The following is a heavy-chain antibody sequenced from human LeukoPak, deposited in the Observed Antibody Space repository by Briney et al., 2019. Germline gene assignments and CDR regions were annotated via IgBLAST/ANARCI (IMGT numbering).Heavy chain of an antibody. CDR3: ARDGLAIAARPLYYFDY. D-gene: IGHD6-6*01. J-gene: IGHJ4*02. Sequence: ASVKVSCKASGYTFTSYYMHWVRQAPGQGLEWMGIINPSGGSTSYAQKFQGRVTMTRDTPTSTVYMELSSLRSEDTAVYYCARDGLAIAARPLYYFDYWGQGTLVTVSS. CDR1: GYTFTSYY. CDR2: INPSGGST. V-gene: IGHV1-46*01.